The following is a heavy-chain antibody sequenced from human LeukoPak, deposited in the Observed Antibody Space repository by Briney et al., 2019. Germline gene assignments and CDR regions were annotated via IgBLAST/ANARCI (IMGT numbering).Heavy chain of an antibody. CDR1: GFIFSSYA. D-gene: IGHD2-2*01. CDR2: IRDSGGST. J-gene: IGHJ3*01. V-gene: IGHV3-23*01. Sequence: VRSLRLSCAASGFIFSSYAMSWVRQAPGKGLEWVSAIRDSGGSTWFADSVKGRFTISRDNSKNTLYLQMNSLRPDDTAVYYCARCTASCYANAFDVWGQGTLLTVSS. CDR3: ARCTASCYANAFDV.